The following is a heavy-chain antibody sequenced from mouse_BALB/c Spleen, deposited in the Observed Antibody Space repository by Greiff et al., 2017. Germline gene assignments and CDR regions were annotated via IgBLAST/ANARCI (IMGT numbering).Heavy chain of an antibody. J-gene: IGHJ4*01. Sequence: EVQLQQSGAELVKPGASVKLSCTASGFNIKDTYMHWVKQRPEQGLEWIGRIDPANGNTKYDPKFQGKATITADTSSNTAYLQLSSLTSEDTAVYYCSERDSLLLMGYWGQGTSVTVSA. D-gene: IGHD1-2*01. CDR1: GFNIKDTY. CDR2: IDPANGNT. V-gene: IGHV14-3*02. CDR3: SERDSLLLMGY.